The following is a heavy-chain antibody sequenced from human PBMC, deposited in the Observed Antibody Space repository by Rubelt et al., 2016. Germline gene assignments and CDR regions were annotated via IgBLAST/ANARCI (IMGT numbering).Heavy chain of an antibody. D-gene: IGHD3-10*01. CDR3: AKDQRRGSGSYPYYYYGMDV. Sequence: KGRFTISRDNSKNSLYLQMNSLRAEDTALYYCAKDQRRGSGSYPYYYYGMDVWGQGTTVTVSS. J-gene: IGHJ6*02. V-gene: IGHV3-43D*03.